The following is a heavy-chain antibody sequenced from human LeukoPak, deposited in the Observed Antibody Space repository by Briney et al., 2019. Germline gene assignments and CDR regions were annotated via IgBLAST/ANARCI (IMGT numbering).Heavy chain of an antibody. CDR2: INPSGGST. J-gene: IGHJ6*02. V-gene: IGHV1-46*01. Sequence: ASVKVSCKASGSTFATYYMHWVRQAPGQGLEWMGIINPSGGSTSYAQKFQGRVTMTRDTSTSTVYMELSSLRSEDTAVYYCAREGSWTTYYYYGMDVWGQGTTVTVSS. CDR1: GSTFATYY. D-gene: IGHD6-13*01. CDR3: AREGSWTTYYYYGMDV.